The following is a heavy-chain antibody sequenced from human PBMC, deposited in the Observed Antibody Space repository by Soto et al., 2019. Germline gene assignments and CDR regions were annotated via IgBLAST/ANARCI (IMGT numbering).Heavy chain of an antibody. CDR1: GFTFSSYG. J-gene: IGHJ4*02. D-gene: IGHD3-3*01. CDR3: AKEKTIFGVVMWYFDY. CDR2: ISYDGSNK. V-gene: IGHV3-30*18. Sequence: QVQLVESGGGMVQPGRSLRLSCAASGFTFSSYGMHWVRQAPGKGLEWVAVISYDGSNKYYADSVKGRFTISRDNSKNTLYLQMNSLRAEDTAVYYCAKEKTIFGVVMWYFDYWGQGTLVTVSS.